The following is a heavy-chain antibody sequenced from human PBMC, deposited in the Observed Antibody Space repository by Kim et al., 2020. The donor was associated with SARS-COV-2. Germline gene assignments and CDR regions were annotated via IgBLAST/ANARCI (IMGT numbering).Heavy chain of an antibody. D-gene: IGHD2-15*01. Sequence: YPGDSATRYSPSFQDQVTISADKSISTAYLQWSSLKASDTAMYYCARIGDYWGQGTLVTVSS. CDR2: YPGDSAT. J-gene: IGHJ4*02. CDR3: ARIGDY. V-gene: IGHV5-51*01.